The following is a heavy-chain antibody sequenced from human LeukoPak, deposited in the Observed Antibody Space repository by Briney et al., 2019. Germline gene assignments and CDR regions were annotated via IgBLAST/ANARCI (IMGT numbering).Heavy chain of an antibody. J-gene: IGHJ5*02. Sequence: EASVKVSCKASGYTFTSYYMHWVRQAPGQGLEWMGIINPSGGSTSYAQKFQGRVTMTRDTSTSTVYMELSSLRSEDTAVYYCARDYCSGGSCFNWFDPWGQGTLVTVSS. V-gene: IGHV1-46*01. CDR3: ARDYCSGGSCFNWFDP. D-gene: IGHD2-15*01. CDR2: INPSGGST. CDR1: GYTFTSYY.